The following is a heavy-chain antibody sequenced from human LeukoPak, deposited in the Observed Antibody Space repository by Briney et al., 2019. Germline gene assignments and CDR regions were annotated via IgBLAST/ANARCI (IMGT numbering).Heavy chain of an antibody. CDR1: GFTFSSYS. J-gene: IGHJ4*02. D-gene: IGHD3-3*01. V-gene: IGHV3-21*01. CDR2: ISSSSSYI. CDR3: ARDGVFGVVLPLDY. Sequence: GGSLRLSCAASGFTFSSYSMNRVRQAPGKGLEWVSSISSSSSYIYYADSVKGRFTISRDNAKNSLYLQMNSLRAEDTAVYYCARDGVFGVVLPLDYWGQGTLVTVSS.